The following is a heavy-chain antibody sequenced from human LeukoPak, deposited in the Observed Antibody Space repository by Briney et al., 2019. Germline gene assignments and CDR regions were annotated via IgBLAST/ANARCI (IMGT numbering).Heavy chain of an antibody. J-gene: IGHJ3*01. CDR3: ARDVDSESGLFGV. CDR1: RGSVTSYF. D-gene: IGHD5-12*01. Sequence: PSETLSLICNVSRGSVTSYFWNWIRQPAGKGLEWIGRVHASGSTNYSPSLKRRLTIFLDKSKNNFSLKLPSVPAADTAVYHCARDVDSESGLFGVWG. V-gene: IGHV4-4*07. CDR2: VHASGST.